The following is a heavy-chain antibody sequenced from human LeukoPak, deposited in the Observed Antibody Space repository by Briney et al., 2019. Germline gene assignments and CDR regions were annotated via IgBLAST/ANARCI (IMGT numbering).Heavy chain of an antibody. J-gene: IGHJ4*02. CDR3: ARGPGYQTFDY. V-gene: IGHV1-18*01. CDR1: GGTFSSYA. D-gene: IGHD2-2*01. CDR2: ISAYNGNT. Sequence: ASVKVSCKASGGTFSSYAISWVRQAPGQGLEWTGWISAYNGNTNYAQKLQGRVTMTTDTSTSTAYMELRSLRSDDTAVYYCARGPGYQTFDYWGQGTLVTVSS.